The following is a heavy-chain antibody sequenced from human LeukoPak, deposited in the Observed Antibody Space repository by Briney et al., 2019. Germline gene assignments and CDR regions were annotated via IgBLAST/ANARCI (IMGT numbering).Heavy chain of an antibody. D-gene: IGHD3-22*01. Sequence: GRSLRLSCAASGFTFSSYAMHWVRQAPGKGLEWVAVISYDGSNKYYADSVKGRFTISRDNSKNTLYLQMNSLRAEDTAVYYCGRGGSYYYDSSSPDYWGQGTLVTVSS. CDR2: ISYDGSNK. V-gene: IGHV3-30*04. CDR3: GRGGSYYYDSSSPDY. J-gene: IGHJ4*02. CDR1: GFTFSSYA.